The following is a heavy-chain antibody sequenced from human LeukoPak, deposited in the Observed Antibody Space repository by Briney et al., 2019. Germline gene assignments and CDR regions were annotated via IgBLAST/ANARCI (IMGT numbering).Heavy chain of an antibody. CDR2: ISSSGSI. V-gene: IGHV3-48*02. Sequence: PGGSLRLSCAASGFTISSYTMNWVRQAPGKGLEWVSYISSSGSISYADSVKGRFTISRDNAKNSLYLQMNSLRDEDTAVYYCARMIDYNYGYAFDYWGQGTLVTVSS. CDR3: ARMIDYNYGYAFDY. D-gene: IGHD5-18*01. CDR1: GFTISSYT. J-gene: IGHJ4*02.